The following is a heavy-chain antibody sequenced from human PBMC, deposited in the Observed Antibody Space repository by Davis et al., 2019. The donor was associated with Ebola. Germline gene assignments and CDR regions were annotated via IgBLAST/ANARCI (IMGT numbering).Heavy chain of an antibody. V-gene: IGHV3-30*04. CDR1: GFTFSSYA. CDR2: ISYDGSNK. CDR3: AKGDRVDP. J-gene: IGHJ5*02. Sequence: GESLKISCAASGFTFSSYAMHWVRQAPGKGLEWVAVISYDGSNKYYADSVKGRFTISRDNSKNTLYLQKNSLRAEDTAVYYCAKGDRVDPWGQGTLVTVSS.